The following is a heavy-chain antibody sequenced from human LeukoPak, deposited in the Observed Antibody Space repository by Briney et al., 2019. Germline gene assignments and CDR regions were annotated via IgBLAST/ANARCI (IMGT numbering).Heavy chain of an antibody. CDR2: INPSGGST. Sequence: GASVKVSCKASGYTFTSYYMHWVRQAPGQGLEWMGIINPSGGSTSYAQKFQGRVTMTRDTSTSTVYMELSSLRSEDTAVYYCARGGRACTVTTEYWFDPWGQGTLVTVSS. CDR1: GYTFTSYY. J-gene: IGHJ5*02. V-gene: IGHV1-46*01. CDR3: ARGGRACTVTTEYWFDP. D-gene: IGHD4-17*01.